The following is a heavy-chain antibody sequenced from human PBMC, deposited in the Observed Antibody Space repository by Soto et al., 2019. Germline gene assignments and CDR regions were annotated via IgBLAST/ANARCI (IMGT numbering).Heavy chain of an antibody. Sequence: PSETLSLTCTVSGGSISSGGYYWSWLRQYPGKGLEWIGYIYYTGTTYYTPSLKSRVTISLDTSKSQFSLKLSSVTAADTAVYYCARRAPSLVLDYWGQGTLVTVSS. CDR2: IYYTGTT. V-gene: IGHV4-31*03. D-gene: IGHD3-16*02. CDR1: GGSISSGGYY. CDR3: ARRAPSLVLDY. J-gene: IGHJ4*02.